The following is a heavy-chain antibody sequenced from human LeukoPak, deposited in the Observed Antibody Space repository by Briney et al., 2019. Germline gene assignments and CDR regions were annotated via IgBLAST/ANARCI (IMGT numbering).Heavy chain of an antibody. V-gene: IGHV3-11*01. J-gene: IGHJ6*02. CDR2: ISSSGSTI. CDR1: GFTFSDYY. CDR3: ARVGVSSIAAAGAYYYYGMDV. D-gene: IGHD6-13*01. Sequence: PGGSLRLSCAASGFTFSDYYMSWIRQAPGKGLEWVSYISSSGSTIYYADSVKGRFTISRDNAKNSLYLQMNSLRAEDTAVYCCARVGVSSIAAAGAYYYYGMDVWGQGTTVTVSS.